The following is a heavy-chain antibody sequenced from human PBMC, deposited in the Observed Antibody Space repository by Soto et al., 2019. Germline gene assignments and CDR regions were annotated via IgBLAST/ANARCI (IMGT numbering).Heavy chain of an antibody. V-gene: IGHV2-5*01. CDR1: GFSLSTSGVG. J-gene: IGHJ5*02. Sequence: SGPTLVNPTQTLTLTCTFSGFSLSTSGVGVGWIRQPPGKALEWLALIYWNDDKRYSPSLKSRLTITKDTSKNQVVVTMTNMDPVDTATYYCAHIETTVTSQPSFDPWGQGTLVTVSS. CDR2: IYWNDDK. D-gene: IGHD4-17*01. CDR3: AHIETTVTSQPSFDP.